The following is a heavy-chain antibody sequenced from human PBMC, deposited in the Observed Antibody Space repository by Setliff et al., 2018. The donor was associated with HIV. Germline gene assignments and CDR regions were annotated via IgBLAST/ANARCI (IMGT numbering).Heavy chain of an antibody. CDR3: ARGPSGWPHFDY. CDR2: INAGNGNT. Sequence: ASVKVSCKASGYTFTSYAMHWVRQAPGQRLEWMGWINAGNGNTKYSQKFQGRVTITRDTSASTAYMELSSLRSEDTAVYYCARGPSGWPHFDYWGQGTLVTVPQ. J-gene: IGHJ4*02. CDR1: GYTFTSYA. V-gene: IGHV1-3*01. D-gene: IGHD6-19*01.